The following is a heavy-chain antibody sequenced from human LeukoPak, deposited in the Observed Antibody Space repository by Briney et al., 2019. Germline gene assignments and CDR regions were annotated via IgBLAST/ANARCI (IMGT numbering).Heavy chain of an antibody. CDR2: IYYAGST. CDR3: ARAGEYTNSWYEPFDY. V-gene: IGHV4-59*01. J-gene: IGHJ4*02. D-gene: IGHD6-13*01. CDR1: GGSINGYY. Sequence: PSETLSLTCTVSGGSINGYYWNWIRQPPGKGLEWIGYIYYAGSTNYNPSLKGRVTISVDTSKNQFSLKLNSVTAADTAVYSCARAGEYTNSWYEPFDYWGQGTLVTVSS.